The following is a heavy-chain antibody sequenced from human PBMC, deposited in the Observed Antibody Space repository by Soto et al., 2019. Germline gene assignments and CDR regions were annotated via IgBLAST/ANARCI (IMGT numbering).Heavy chain of an antibody. CDR3: ARTKDSGDYVFDF. CDR2: IYYSGST. D-gene: IGHD4-17*01. CDR1: GGSISSGDYY. J-gene: IGHJ5*01. V-gene: IGHV4-30-4*01. Sequence: QVQLQESGPGLVKPSQTLSLTCTVSGGSISSGDYYWSWLRQPPGKGLEWIGYIYYSGSTYYSPSLQSRVTISLDTSKNHFSLNLTSLTAADTAVYYCARTKDSGDYVFDFLGQGTLVTVSS.